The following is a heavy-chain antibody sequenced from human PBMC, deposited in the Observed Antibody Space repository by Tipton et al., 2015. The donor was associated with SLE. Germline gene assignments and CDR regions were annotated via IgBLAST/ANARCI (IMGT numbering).Heavy chain of an antibody. CDR2: IYYSGST. D-gene: IGHD4-23*01. V-gene: IGHV4-39*01. Sequence: TLSLTCTVSGGSISSSSYYWGWIRQPPGKGLEWIGSIYYSGSTYYNPSLKSRVTISVDTSKNQFSLKLSSVTAADTAVYYCARHGNQDYWGQGTRVTVSP. CDR3: ARHGNQDY. CDR1: GGSISSSSYY. J-gene: IGHJ4*02.